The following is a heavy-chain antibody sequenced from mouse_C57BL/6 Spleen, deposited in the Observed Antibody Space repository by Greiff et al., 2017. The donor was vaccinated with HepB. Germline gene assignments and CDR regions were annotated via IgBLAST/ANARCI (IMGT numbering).Heavy chain of an antibody. CDR3: ARRGGSSPFDY. Sequence: QVQLKESGAELARPGASVKLSCKASGYTFTSYGISWVKQRTGQGLEWIGEIYPRSGNTYYNEKFKGKATLTADKSSSTAYMELRSLTSEDSAVYFCARRGGSSPFDYWGQGTTLTVSP. CDR1: GYTFTSYG. J-gene: IGHJ2*01. V-gene: IGHV1-81*01. CDR2: IYPRSGNT. D-gene: IGHD1-1*01.